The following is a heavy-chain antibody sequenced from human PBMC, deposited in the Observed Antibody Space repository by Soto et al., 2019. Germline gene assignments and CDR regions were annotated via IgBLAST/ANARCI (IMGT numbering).Heavy chain of an antibody. J-gene: IGHJ4*01. CDR3: ARFLPGFVGENEAFDF. Sequence: QVQLQESVPGLVKPSGTLSLTCTVSGGSISNNNWWSWVRQTPEKGLEWIGQIYHSGNTNYNPSLKSRVSMSVDKSKNQFSLKMNSATAADTAVYYCARFLPGFVGENEAFDFWGHGTLVTVSS. CDR1: GGSISNNNW. V-gene: IGHV4-4*02. D-gene: IGHD3-3*01. CDR2: IYHSGNT.